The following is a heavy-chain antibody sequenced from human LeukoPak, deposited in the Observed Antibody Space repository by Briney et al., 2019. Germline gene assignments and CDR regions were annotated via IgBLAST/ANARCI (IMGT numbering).Heavy chain of an antibody. CDR3: ARDPHPIEPFDY. CDR2: IYHSGST. J-gene: IGHJ4*02. Sequence: SETLSLTCTVSGYSISSGYFWGWIRQPPGKGLECIGTIYHSGSTYYNASLKSRVTISVDTSKNQFSLRLSSVTAADTAMYYCARDPHPIEPFDYWGQGTLVTVSP. CDR1: GYSISSGYF. V-gene: IGHV4-38-2*02. D-gene: IGHD1-14*01.